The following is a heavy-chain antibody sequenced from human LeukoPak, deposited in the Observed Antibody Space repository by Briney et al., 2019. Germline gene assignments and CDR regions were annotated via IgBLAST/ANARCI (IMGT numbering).Heavy chain of an antibody. CDR2: INSDGSIK. J-gene: IGHJ4*02. V-gene: IGHV3-74*01. D-gene: IGHD3-22*01. Sequence: GGSLRLSCAVSGFTFSSYWMPWVRQAPGKGQVWVSRINSDGSIKTYAESVKGRFTISRDNAKKTLYLHMNSLRAEDTAMYYCARAGNGYYADWGQGALVTVSS. CDR3: ARAGNGYYAD. CDR1: GFTFSSYW.